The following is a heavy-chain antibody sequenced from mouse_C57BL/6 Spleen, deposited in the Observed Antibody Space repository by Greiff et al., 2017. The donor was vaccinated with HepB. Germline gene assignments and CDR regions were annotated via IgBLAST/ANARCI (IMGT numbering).Heavy chain of an antibody. CDR2: INPNTGGT. J-gene: IGHJ4*01. CDR1: GYTFTDYH. CDR3: AREVRRRGYAMDY. D-gene: IGHD2-14*01. Sequence: VQLQQSGPELVKPGASVKIPCKASGYTFTDYHMDWVKQSHGKSLEWIGDINPNTGGTIYNQKFKGKATLTVDKSSSTAYMELRSLTSEDTAVYYCAREVRRRGYAMDYWGQGTSVTVSS. V-gene: IGHV1-18*01.